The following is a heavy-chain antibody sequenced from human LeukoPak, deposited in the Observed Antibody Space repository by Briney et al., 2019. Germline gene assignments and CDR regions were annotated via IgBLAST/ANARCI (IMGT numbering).Heavy chain of an antibody. Sequence: SETLSLTCTVSGASISNSNWWSWVRQPPGKGLEWIGEIFHGGSANYNPSLKSRVTISVDKSKNQFSLNLISVTAADTAVYYCARVIGATGTPGAFDIWGQGTMVTVSS. CDR1: GASISNSNW. V-gene: IGHV4-4*02. D-gene: IGHD1-1*01. J-gene: IGHJ3*02. CDR2: IFHGGSA. CDR3: ARVIGATGTPGAFDI.